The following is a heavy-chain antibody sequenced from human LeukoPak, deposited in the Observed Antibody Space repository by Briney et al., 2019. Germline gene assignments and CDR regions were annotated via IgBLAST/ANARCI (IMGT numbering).Heavy chain of an antibody. D-gene: IGHD2-15*01. Sequence: GGSLRLSCVGSGFIFNEYSLNWVRQAPCKGLEWVAVISYDGSNKYYADSVKGRFTISRDNSKKTLYLQMNSLRAEDTAVYYCARARKVAALDYWGQGTLVTVSS. CDR2: ISYDGSNK. V-gene: IGHV3-30-3*01. CDR3: ARARKVAALDY. CDR1: GFIFNEYS. J-gene: IGHJ4*02.